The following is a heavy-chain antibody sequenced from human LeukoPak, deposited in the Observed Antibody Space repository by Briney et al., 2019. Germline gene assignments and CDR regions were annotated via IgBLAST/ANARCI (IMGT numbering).Heavy chain of an antibody. CDR3: ARSGYGDYRRNYYYYYMDV. J-gene: IGHJ6*03. CDR2: IYYSGST. V-gene: IGHV4-59*01. Sequence: SETLSLTCTVSGGSISSYYWSWIRQPPGKGLEWIGYIYYSGSTNYNPSLKSRVTISVDTSKNQFSLKLSSVTAADTAVYYCARSGYGDYRRNYYYYYMDVWGKGTTVTVSS. D-gene: IGHD4-17*01. CDR1: GGSISSYY.